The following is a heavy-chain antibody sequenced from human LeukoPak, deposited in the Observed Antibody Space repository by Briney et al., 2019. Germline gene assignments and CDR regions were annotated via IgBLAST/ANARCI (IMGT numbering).Heavy chain of an antibody. Sequence: GGSLRLSCAASGFTFSSYAMNWVRQAPGKGLEWVANIKQDGSEKYYVDSVKGRFTISRDNAKNSLYLQMNSLRAEDTAVYYCARVRTPASSSSYYYMDVWGKGTTVTVSS. D-gene: IGHD6-6*01. CDR1: GFTFSSYA. J-gene: IGHJ6*03. V-gene: IGHV3-7*01. CDR3: ARVRTPASSSSYYYMDV. CDR2: IKQDGSEK.